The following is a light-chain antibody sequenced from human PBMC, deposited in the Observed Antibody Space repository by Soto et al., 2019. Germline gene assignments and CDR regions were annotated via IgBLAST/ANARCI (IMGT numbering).Light chain of an antibody. V-gene: IGLV1-40*01. CDR3: CSYTNSITLI. CDR2: GNS. Sequence: QAVVTQPPSVSVAPGQRVTISCTGSSSNIGAGYDVHWYQQLPGTAPKLLIYGNSNRPSGVPDRFSGSKSGTSASLAITWLQAEDEADYYCCSYTNSITLIFGGGTKLTVL. J-gene: IGLJ2*01. CDR1: SSNIGAGYD.